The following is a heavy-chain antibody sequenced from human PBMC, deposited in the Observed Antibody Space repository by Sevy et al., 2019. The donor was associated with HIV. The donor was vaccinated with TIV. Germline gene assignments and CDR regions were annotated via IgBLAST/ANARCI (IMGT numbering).Heavy chain of an antibody. CDR3: AKASYDFWSGYPPDY. J-gene: IGHJ4*02. Sequence: GGSLRLSCAASGFTIDDNAMHWVRQAPGKGLEWVSGISWNSGSIGYADSVKGRFTISRDNAKNSLYLQMNSLRTEDTALYYCAKASYDFWSGYPPDYWGQGTLVTVSS. CDR2: ISWNSGSI. V-gene: IGHV3-9*01. CDR1: GFTIDDNA. D-gene: IGHD3-3*01.